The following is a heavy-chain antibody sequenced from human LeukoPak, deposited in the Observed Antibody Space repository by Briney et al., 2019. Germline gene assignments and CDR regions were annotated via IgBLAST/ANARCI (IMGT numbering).Heavy chain of an antibody. J-gene: IGHJ5*02. V-gene: IGHV3-30*04. Sequence: QPGRSLRLSCAASGFTFSSYAMHWVRQAPGKGLEWVAVISYDGSNKYYADSVKGRFTVSRDNSKNTLYLQVNSLRAEDTAVYYCAKRGIRLWFDNWGQGTLVTVSS. CDR2: ISYDGSNK. D-gene: IGHD3-16*01. CDR1: GFTFSSYA. CDR3: AKRGIRLWFDN.